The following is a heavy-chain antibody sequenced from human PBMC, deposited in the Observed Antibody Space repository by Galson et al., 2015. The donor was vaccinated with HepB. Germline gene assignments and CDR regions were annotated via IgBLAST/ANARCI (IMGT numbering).Heavy chain of an antibody. Sequence: SVKVSWKASGYTFSTYSITWVRQAPGQGLEWMGWISPYNRDTNSARKFQGRVTMTTDTFTSTAYMELRSLRSDDTAVYYCARGALVGVVGGSQNNRFDPWGQGTLVTVSS. CDR1: GYTFSTYS. CDR2: ISPYNRDT. D-gene: IGHD2-15*01. CDR3: ARGALVGVVGGSQNNRFDP. V-gene: IGHV1-18*01. J-gene: IGHJ5*02.